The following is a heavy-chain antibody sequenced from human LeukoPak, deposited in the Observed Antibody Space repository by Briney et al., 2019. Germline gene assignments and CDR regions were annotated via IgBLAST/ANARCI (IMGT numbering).Heavy chain of an antibody. J-gene: IGHJ6*04. D-gene: IGHD6-13*01. CDR2: ISWNSGSI. CDR3: AKVAAAGTTSLGMDV. CDR1: GFTFDVYA. Sequence: GGSLRLSCAASGFTFDVYAMHWVRHAPGKGLEWVSGISWNSGSIGYADSVKGRFTISRDNAKNSLYLQMNSLRAEDMALYYCAKVAAAGTTSLGMDVWGKGTTVTVPS. V-gene: IGHV3-9*03.